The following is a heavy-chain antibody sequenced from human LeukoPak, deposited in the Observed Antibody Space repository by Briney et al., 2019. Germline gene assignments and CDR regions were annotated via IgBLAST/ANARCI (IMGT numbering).Heavy chain of an antibody. D-gene: IGHD3-3*01. J-gene: IGHJ4*02. V-gene: IGHV4-34*01. CDR3: ARTHDFWRTYDY. CDR1: GGSFSGYY. CDR2: INHSGST. Sequence: PSETLSLTCAVYGGSFSGYYWSWIRQPPGKGLEWIGEINHSGSTNYNPSLKSRVTISVDTSKNQFSLKLSSVTAAGTAVYYCARTHDFWRTYDYWGQGTLVTVSS.